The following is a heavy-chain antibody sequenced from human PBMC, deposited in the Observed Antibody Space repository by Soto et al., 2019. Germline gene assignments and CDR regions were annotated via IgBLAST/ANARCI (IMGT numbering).Heavy chain of an antibody. Sequence: EVQLVESGGGLVQPGGCLRLSCVAAGFTFYNNDMHWVRQGPGKGLEWVSGSGRVGDTYYADSVKGRFTVSREDAKNSLYLQMNRLRVEDTAVYYCVRRLCSGGHCPGIGFDSWGQGTLVSVSS. J-gene: IGHJ4*02. V-gene: IGHV3-13*01. CDR3: VRRLCSGGHCPGIGFDS. D-gene: IGHD2-15*01. CDR1: GFTFYNND. CDR2: SGRVGDT.